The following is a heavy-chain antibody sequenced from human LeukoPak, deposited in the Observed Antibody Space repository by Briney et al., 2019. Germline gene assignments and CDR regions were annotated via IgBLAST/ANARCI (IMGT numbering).Heavy chain of an antibody. CDR1: GFTFSNYA. J-gene: IGHJ4*02. Sequence: PGGSLRLSCAASGFTFSNYAMSWVRQAPGKGLEWVSAISGSGGSTYYADSVKGRFTISRDNSKNTLYLQMNSLRAEDTAVYYYARIGGYSYGSFDYWGQGTLVTVSS. CDR3: ARIGGYSYGSFDY. V-gene: IGHV3-23*01. D-gene: IGHD5-18*01. CDR2: ISGSGGST.